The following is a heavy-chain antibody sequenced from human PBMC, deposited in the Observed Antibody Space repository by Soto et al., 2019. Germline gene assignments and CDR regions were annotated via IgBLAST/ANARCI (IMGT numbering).Heavy chain of an antibody. V-gene: IGHV5-51*01. D-gene: IGHD3-22*01. CDR2: IYPGDSDT. CDR3: ASLSYYDSYSGFDY. Sequence: PGESLKISCKGSAYIFTNYWIGWVRQMPGESLEWMGIIYPGDSDTKYSPSFQGQVTISADKSITTAYLQWSSLEASDTAMYYCASLSYYDSYSGFDYWGQGTLVTVSS. J-gene: IGHJ4*02. CDR1: AYIFTNYW.